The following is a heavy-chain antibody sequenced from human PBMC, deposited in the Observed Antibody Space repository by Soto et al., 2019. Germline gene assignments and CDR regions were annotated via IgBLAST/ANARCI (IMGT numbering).Heavy chain of an antibody. Sequence: EVQLVESGGGLVQPGGSLRLSCAASGFTFSSYAMHWVRQAPGKGLEYVSAISSNGGSTYYAISVKGRFTISRDNSKNTLYLQMGSLRAEDMAVYYCARGPGYYFDYWGQGALVTVSS. CDR1: GFTFSSYA. V-gene: IGHV3-64*01. J-gene: IGHJ4*02. CDR3: ARGPGYYFDY. CDR2: ISSNGGST.